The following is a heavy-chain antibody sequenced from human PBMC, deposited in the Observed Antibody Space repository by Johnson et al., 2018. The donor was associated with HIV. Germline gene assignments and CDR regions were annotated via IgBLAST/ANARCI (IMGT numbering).Heavy chain of an antibody. CDR3: AREGMGGDIVVVPAARGAFDI. CDR1: GFTFSSYG. Sequence: VQLVESGGGVVQPGRSLRLSCAASGFTFSSYGMHWVRQAPGKGLEWVSGINWNRGSTGYADSVKGRFTISRDNAKNSLYLQMNSLRAEDTALYYCAREGMGGDIVVVPAARGAFDIWGQGTMVTVSS. V-gene: IGHV3-20*04. D-gene: IGHD2-2*01. J-gene: IGHJ3*02. CDR2: INWNRGST.